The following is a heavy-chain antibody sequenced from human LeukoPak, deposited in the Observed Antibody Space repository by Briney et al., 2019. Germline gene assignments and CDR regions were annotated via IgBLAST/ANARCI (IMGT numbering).Heavy chain of an antibody. D-gene: IGHD3/OR15-3a*01. CDR1: GFIFSGYY. V-gene: IGHV3-11*01. Sequence: GGSLRLPCATSGFIFSGYYMSWIRQAPGKGLEWVSYISGSGNDISYADSVKGRFTISRDNAKGSLYLQMNSLRAADTAVYYCGTHAGRTGSDDWGQGTLVTVSS. CDR2: ISGSGNDI. J-gene: IGHJ4*02. CDR3: GTHAGRTGSDD.